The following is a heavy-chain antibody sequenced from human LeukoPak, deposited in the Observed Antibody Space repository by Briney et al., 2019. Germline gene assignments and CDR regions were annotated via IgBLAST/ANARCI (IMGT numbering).Heavy chain of an antibody. CDR3: ARDSTYWYDSGSSGPHYFDY. Sequence: PGGSLRLSCAASGFTFSSNAMSWVRQAPGKGLEWVSVFSGGSTYYAASVKGRFSISRDNSKNTLYLQLNSLRAEDTSVYYCARDSTYWYDSGSSGPHYFDYWGQGTLVTVSS. D-gene: IGHD3-10*01. J-gene: IGHJ4*02. CDR1: GFTFSSNA. V-gene: IGHV3-23*01. CDR2: FSGGST.